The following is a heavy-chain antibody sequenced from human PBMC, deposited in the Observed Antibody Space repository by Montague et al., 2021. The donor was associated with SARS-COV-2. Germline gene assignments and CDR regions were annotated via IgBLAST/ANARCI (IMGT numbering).Heavy chain of an antibody. CDR1: GFTFSSFE. CDR3: AGDQGYSYGLGH. V-gene: IGHV3-48*03. J-gene: IGHJ5*02. D-gene: IGHD5-18*01. CDR2: ISDSGRTT. Sequence: SLRLSCAASGFTFSSFEMTWVRQAPGKGLEWISHISDSGRTTFYADSVKGRFTVSRDNAKNSLYLQMSSLRAEDTALYFCAGDQGYSYGLGHWGQGTLVTVSS.